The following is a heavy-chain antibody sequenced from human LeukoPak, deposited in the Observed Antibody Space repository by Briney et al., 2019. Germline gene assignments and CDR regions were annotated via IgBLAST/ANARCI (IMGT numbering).Heavy chain of an antibody. J-gene: IGHJ4*02. Sequence: PGGSLRLSCAASGFTFSSYAMSWVRQAPGKGLEWVSAISGSGGSTYYADSVKGRFTISRDNSKNTLYLQMNSLRAEDTAVYYCAKDPSTEYPVFRDSSGYRWGQGTLVTVSS. CDR1: GFTFSSYA. D-gene: IGHD3-22*01. CDR3: AKDPSTEYPVFRDSSGYR. V-gene: IGHV3-23*01. CDR2: ISGSGGST.